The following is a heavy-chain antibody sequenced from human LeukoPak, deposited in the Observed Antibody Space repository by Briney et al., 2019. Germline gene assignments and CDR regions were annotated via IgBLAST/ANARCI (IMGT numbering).Heavy chain of an antibody. CDR3: ARGSRSSTSGHFDY. D-gene: IGHD2-2*01. J-gene: IGHJ4*02. V-gene: IGHV4-61*01. CDR1: GGSVSSGSYY. Sequence: SETLSLTCTVSGGSVSSGSYYWSWIRQSPGKGLEWIGYIYDRGITDCNPSLRSRVTISVDMSKNQFSLKLSSVTAADTAVYYCARGSRSSTSGHFDYWGQGTLVTVSS. CDR2: IYDRGIT.